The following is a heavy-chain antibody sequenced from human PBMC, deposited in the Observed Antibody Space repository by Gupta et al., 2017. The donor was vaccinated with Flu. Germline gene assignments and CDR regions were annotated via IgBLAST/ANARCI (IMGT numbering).Heavy chain of an antibody. CDR2: IYYSGNT. V-gene: IGHV4-39*01. Sequence: LQLPESGPGLGKPSETLALTCIVAGGSINTNPYYWGLIRETPGKGLEWIGSIYYSGNTYYNPSLKSRVTISVDTSKNQFSLKLSSVTAADTAVYYCARHFVGYCSGGTCYDENDYWGQGPLVTVSS. CDR1: GGSINTNPYY. J-gene: IGHJ4*02. CDR3: ARHFVGYCSGGTCYDENDY. D-gene: IGHD2-15*01.